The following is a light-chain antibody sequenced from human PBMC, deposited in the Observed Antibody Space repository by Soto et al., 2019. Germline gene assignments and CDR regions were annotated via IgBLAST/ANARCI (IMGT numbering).Light chain of an antibody. Sequence: QSALTQPASVSGSPGQSITISCTGSSSDVGGYNYVSWYQQHPGKAPKLMIYEVSNRPSGVSNRFSASKSGNTASLTISGLQAEDEADYYCSSYTANSPYVFGTGTKLTVL. CDR1: SSDVGGYNY. V-gene: IGLV2-14*01. J-gene: IGLJ1*01. CDR2: EVS. CDR3: SSYTANSPYV.